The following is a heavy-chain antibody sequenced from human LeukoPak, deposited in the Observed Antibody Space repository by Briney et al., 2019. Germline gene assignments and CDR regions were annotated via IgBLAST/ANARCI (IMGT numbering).Heavy chain of an antibody. D-gene: IGHD2-2*01. CDR2: IYYSGST. CDR1: GGSISSYY. CDR3: ARSDLPAASIDY. V-gene: IGHV4-59*01. J-gene: IGHJ4*02. Sequence: KPSETLSLTCTVSGGSISSYYWSWIRQPPGKGLEWIGYIYYSGSTNYNPSLKSRATISVDTSKNQFSLKLSSVTAADTAVYYCARSDLPAASIDYWGQGTLVTVSS.